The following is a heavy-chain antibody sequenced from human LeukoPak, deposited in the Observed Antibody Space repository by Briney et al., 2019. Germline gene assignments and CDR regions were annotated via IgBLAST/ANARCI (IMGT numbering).Heavy chain of an antibody. V-gene: IGHV4-59*01. CDR2: IYYSGST. Sequence: PSETLSLTCTVSGGSISSYYWSWIRQPPGKGLEWIGYIYYSGSTNYNPSLKSRVTISVDTSKNQFSLKLSSVTAADTAVYYCARAIGDYYDSSGYYPFDYWGQGTLVTVSS. J-gene: IGHJ4*02. CDR1: GGSISSYY. D-gene: IGHD3-22*01. CDR3: ARAIGDYYDSSGYYPFDY.